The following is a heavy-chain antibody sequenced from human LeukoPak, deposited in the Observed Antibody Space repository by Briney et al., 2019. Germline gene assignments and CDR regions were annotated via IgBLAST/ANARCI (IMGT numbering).Heavy chain of an antibody. J-gene: IGHJ5*01. V-gene: IGHV3-48*03. CDR3: ARGVRWVPEVPRTYSFFT. D-gene: IGHD4-23*01. Sequence: GGSLRLSCAASGFTFTSYDMNWVRQAPGKRLEWLAYIRDDGNNLYYADSVKGRFTISRDNAKHSLSLQMNSLSVDDTAVYYCARGVRWVPEVPRTYSFFTWGHGSPVTVAS. CDR2: IRDDGNNL. CDR1: GFTFTSYD.